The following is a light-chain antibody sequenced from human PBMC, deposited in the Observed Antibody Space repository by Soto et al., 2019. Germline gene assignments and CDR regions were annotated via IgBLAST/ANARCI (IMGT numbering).Light chain of an antibody. J-gene: IGLJ1*01. CDR3: QSYASSLNGLYV. CDR1: SSNIGQGNN. Sequence: QSVLTQPPSVSGAPGQWVTISCTGSSSNIGQGNNVHWYQQLPGTAPKLLIYDNNNRPSGVPDRFSGSKSGTSASLAITGLQTEGEADYFCQSYASSLNGLYVFGTGTKVTVL. V-gene: IGLV1-40*01. CDR2: DNN.